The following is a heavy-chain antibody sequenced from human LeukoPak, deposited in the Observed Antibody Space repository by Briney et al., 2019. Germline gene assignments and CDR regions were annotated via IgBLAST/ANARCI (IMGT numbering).Heavy chain of an antibody. Sequence: SETLSLTCTVSGGSISSYYWSWIRQPAGKGLEWIGRIYTSGSTNYNPSLKSRVTMSVDTSKNQFSLKLSSVTAADTAVYYCARDLSHVIDYYDSSGYYHGHAFDIWGQGTMITVSS. D-gene: IGHD3-22*01. V-gene: IGHV4-4*07. CDR3: ARDLSHVIDYYDSSGYYHGHAFDI. CDR1: GGSISSYY. CDR2: IYTSGST. J-gene: IGHJ3*02.